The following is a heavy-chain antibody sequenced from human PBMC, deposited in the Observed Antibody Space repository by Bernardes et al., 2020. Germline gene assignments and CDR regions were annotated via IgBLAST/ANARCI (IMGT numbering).Heavy chain of an antibody. CDR3: IGDHDYTDYPIDY. CDR2: INRDGSST. V-gene: IGHV3-74*03. CDR1: GFTFSANC. Sequence: GGSLRLSCAASGFTFSANCMHWVRQAPGKGLVWVSRINRDGSSTAYADSVKGRFTISRDSAKSTLYLQMNSLRPEDTAVYFCIGDHDYTDYPIDYWGQGTLVTVSS. D-gene: IGHD4-17*01. J-gene: IGHJ4*02.